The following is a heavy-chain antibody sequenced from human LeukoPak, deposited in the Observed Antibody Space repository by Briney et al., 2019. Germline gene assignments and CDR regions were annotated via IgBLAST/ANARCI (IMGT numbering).Heavy chain of an antibody. CDR1: GFTFSSYW. J-gene: IGHJ6*04. D-gene: IGHD1-14*01. CDR3: ARETRYSYYFMDV. CDR2: IHQDGSEK. Sequence: GGSLSLSCTASGFTFSSYWMSWVRQAPRKGLEWVANIHQDGSEKHSVDSVKGRFTISRDNAKNSLFLHMNSLRVEDTAVYFCARETRYSYYFMDVWGKGTTVTVSS. V-gene: IGHV3-7*01.